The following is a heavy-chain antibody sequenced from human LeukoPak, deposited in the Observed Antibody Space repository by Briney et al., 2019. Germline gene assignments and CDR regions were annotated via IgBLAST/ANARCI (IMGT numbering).Heavy chain of an antibody. J-gene: IGHJ4*02. CDR1: GGSISSGGYY. Sequence: PSQTLSLTCTVSGGSISSGGYYWSWIRQHPGKGLEWIGYIYYSGSTYYNPSLKSRVTISVDTSKNQFSLKLSSVTAADTAVYYCAAADGNYDILTGYLSLFYFDYWGQGTLVTVSS. D-gene: IGHD3-9*01. CDR3: AAADGNYDILTGYLSLFYFDY. CDR2: IYYSGST. V-gene: IGHV4-31*03.